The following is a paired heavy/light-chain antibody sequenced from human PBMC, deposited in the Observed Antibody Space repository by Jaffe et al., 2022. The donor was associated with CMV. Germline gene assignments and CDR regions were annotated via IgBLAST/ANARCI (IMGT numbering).Heavy chain of an antibody. D-gene: IGHD3-10*01. CDR2: IYHSGSA. CDR1: GDSIRSNNW. J-gene: IGHJ6*03. V-gene: IGHV4-4*02. CDR3: VRVGYASGMDPPFLENYYMDV. Sequence: QVQLQESGPGLVKPSGTLSLTCAVSGDSIRSNNWWSWVRQPPGKGLEWIGEIYHSGSAKYNPSLKSRVTISIDTSKNQFSLKLSSVTAADTAVYYCVRVGYASGMDPPFLENYYMDVWGKGTTVIVSS.
Light chain of an antibody. J-gene: IGLJ2*01. V-gene: IGLV1-44*01. Sequence: QSVLTQPPSASGTPGQRVTISCSGGSSNIGSNTVNWYQQLPGTAPKLLIYSKNQRPSGVPDRFSGSKSGTSASLAISGLQSEDEADYYCAAWDDTLNGLEFGGGTKLTVL. CDR3: AAWDDTLNGLE. CDR2: SKN. CDR1: SSNIGSNT.